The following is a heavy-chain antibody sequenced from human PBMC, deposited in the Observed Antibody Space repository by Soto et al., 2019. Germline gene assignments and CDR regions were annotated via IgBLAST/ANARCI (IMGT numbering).Heavy chain of an antibody. Sequence: EVQLVQSGAEVKKPGESLKISCKGSGYSFKDYWIDWVRQMPGKGLEWMGFIHPGDSDTRYSPSFQGQVTISADKSISTAYLQWSSLRASDTAIYYCARSRAYSGYVDSWGQGTLVTVSS. J-gene: IGHJ4*02. D-gene: IGHD5-12*01. CDR1: GYSFKDYW. V-gene: IGHV5-51*03. CDR2: IHPGDSDT. CDR3: ARSRAYSGYVDS.